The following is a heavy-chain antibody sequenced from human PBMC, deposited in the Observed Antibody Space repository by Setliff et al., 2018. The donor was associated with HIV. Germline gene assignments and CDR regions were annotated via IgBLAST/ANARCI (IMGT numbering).Heavy chain of an antibody. Sequence: PSETLSLTCAVSGVSISSSSYFWGWIRRPPGTGLDWIGSIYFSGSTYYNPSLESRVTISVDTSKNQFSLKLSAVTAADTAVYYCARGGGYSFFDYWGQGTLVTVSS. J-gene: IGHJ4*02. V-gene: IGHV4-39*07. CDR1: GVSISSSSYF. CDR3: ARGGGYSFFDY. CDR2: IYFSGST. D-gene: IGHD5-12*01.